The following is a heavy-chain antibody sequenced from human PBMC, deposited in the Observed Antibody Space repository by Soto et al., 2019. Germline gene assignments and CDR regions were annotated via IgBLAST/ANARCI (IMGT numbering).Heavy chain of an antibody. CDR1: GFTFSSYP. J-gene: IGHJ2*01. D-gene: IGHD2-15*01. CDR2: IISSGAST. CDR3: AKGPYCGGGSCYSDWYFDL. Sequence: AGGSLRLSCAASGFTFSSYPMAWVRQAPGKGLEWVSTIISSGASTYYADSVKGRFTISRDNSKNTLNVQMNSLRAEDTAVYYCAKGPYCGGGSCYSDWYFDLWGRGTLVTVSS. V-gene: IGHV3-23*01.